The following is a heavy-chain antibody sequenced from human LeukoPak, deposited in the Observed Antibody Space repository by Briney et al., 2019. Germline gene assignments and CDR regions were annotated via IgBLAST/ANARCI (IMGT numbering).Heavy chain of an antibody. V-gene: IGHV4-59*01. J-gene: IGHJ4*02. CDR1: GGSISSYY. D-gene: IGHD3-3*01. Sequence: SETLSLTCTVSGGSISSYYWSWIRQPPGKGLEWIGYIYYSGSTNYNPSLKSRVTISVDTSKNQFSLKLSSVTAADTAVYYCARLSLYDFWSGYYFDYWGQGTLVTVSS. CDR2: IYYSGST. CDR3: ARLSLYDFWSGYYFDY.